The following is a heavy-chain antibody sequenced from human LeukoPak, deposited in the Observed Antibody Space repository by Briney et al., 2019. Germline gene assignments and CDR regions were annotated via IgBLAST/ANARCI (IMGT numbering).Heavy chain of an antibody. V-gene: IGHV3-30*04. CDR1: AFTFSNYA. Sequence: GGSLRLSCAASAFTFSNYAMHWVRQAPGKGLEWVAVISYDGSDKYYADSVKGRFTISRDNSKNTLYLQMNSLRAEDTAVYYCARVLDSSGYYLTYYYYGMDVWGQGTTVTVSS. J-gene: IGHJ6*02. CDR3: ARVLDSSGYYLTYYYYGMDV. D-gene: IGHD3-22*01. CDR2: ISYDGSDK.